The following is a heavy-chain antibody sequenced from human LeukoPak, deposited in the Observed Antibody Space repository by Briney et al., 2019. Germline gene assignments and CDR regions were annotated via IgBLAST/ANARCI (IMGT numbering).Heavy chain of an antibody. CDR3: ARDRPDY. J-gene: IGHJ4*02. CDR2: IKQDESKI. CDR1: GFTFSDYW. Sequence: PGGSLRLSCAASGFTFSDYWMSWVRQAPGKGLEWVANIKQDESKIYYVDSAKGRFTISRDNTKNSLYLQMNSLRAEDTAVYYCARDRPDYWGQGTLVTVSS. V-gene: IGHV3-7*01.